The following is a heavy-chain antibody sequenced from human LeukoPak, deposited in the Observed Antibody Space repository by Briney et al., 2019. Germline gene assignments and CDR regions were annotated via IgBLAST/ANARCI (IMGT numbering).Heavy chain of an antibody. CDR2: TTAVGGT. J-gene: IGHJ4*02. CDR1: GFSISRNY. Sequence: PGGSLRLSCAASGFSISRNYMSWVRQVPGKGLECVSYTTAVGGTYYADSVRGRFTISRDNAKNSLYLQMNSLRAEDTAVYYCARITMVRGVQIDYWGQGTLATVSS. V-gene: IGHV3-53*01. CDR3: ARITMVRGVQIDY. D-gene: IGHD3-10*01.